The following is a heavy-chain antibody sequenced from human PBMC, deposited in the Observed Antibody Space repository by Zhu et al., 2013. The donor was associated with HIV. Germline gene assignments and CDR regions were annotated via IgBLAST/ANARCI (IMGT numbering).Heavy chain of an antibody. CDR1: GGTFSSYA. V-gene: IGHV1-69*06. CDR2: IIPIFGTA. D-gene: IGHD1-26*01. CDR3: ARDPSQWELRRLVGFDP. Sequence: QVQLVQSGAEVKKPGSSVKVSCKASGGTFSSYAISWVRQAPGQGLEWMGGIIPIFGTANYAQKFQGRVTITADKSTSTAYMELSSLRSEDTAVYYCARDPSQWELRRLVGFDPWGRGNPGHRLL. J-gene: IGHJ5*02.